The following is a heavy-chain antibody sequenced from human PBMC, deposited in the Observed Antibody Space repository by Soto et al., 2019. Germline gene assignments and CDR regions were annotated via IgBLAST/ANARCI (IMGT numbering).Heavy chain of an antibody. CDR3: AREVWGPVD. J-gene: IGHJ4*02. CDR2: IKEDGIQK. D-gene: IGHD7-27*01. V-gene: IGHV3-7*01. Sequence: EVQLVESGGGLVQPGGSPRLSCEASGFTFTSYTMIWVRQSPGEGLEWLANIKEDGIQKNYVDSVKGRFTISRDNAKKSLYLQMNSLRVDDTAVYYCAREVWGPVDWGQGTLVTVSS. CDR1: GFTFTSYT.